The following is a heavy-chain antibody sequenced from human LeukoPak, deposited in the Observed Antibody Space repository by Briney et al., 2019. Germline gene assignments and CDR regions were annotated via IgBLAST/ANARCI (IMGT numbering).Heavy chain of an antibody. Sequence: PSETLSLTCTVSGVSISSSSYYWGWMRQSPGKGLEWIGTIYYSGSTHYNPSLQSRVTISLDTSKNQFSLNLSSVTAADTAVYYCATYKYDMGGGYWGQGTLVTVSS. CDR3: ATYKYDMGGGY. J-gene: IGHJ4*02. V-gene: IGHV4-39*07. CDR1: GVSISSSSYY. CDR2: IYYSGST. D-gene: IGHD3-9*01.